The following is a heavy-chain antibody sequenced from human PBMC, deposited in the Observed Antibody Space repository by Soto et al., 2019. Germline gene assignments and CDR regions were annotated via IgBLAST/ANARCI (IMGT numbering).Heavy chain of an antibody. J-gene: IGHJ6*02. D-gene: IGHD3-22*01. CDR3: ARRDYYDSSGYYRPGASDYYYGMDV. Sequence: SVKVSCKASGGTFSSYAISWVRQAPGQGLEWMGGIIPIFGTANYAQKFQGRVTITADESTSTAYMELSSLRSEDTAVYYCARRDYYDSSGYYRPGASDYYYGMDVWGQGTTVTVS. CDR1: GGTFSSYA. CDR2: IIPIFGTA. V-gene: IGHV1-69*13.